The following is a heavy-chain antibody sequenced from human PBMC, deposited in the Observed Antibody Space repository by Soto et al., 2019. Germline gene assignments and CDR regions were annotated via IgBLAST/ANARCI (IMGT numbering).Heavy chain of an antibody. J-gene: IGHJ4*02. CDR3: ARGSSSSIDY. D-gene: IGHD6-6*01. Sequence: GASVKVSCKASGGTFSSYAISWVRQAPGQGLEWMGGIIPIFGTANYAQKFQGRVTMTRDTSTSTVYMELSSLRSEDTAVYYCARGSSSSIDYWGQGTLVTVSS. V-gene: IGHV1-69*05. CDR2: IIPIFGTA. CDR1: GGTFSSYA.